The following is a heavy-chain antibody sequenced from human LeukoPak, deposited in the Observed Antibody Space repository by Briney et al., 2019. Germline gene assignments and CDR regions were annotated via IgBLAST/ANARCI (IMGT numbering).Heavy chain of an antibody. D-gene: IGHD3-10*01. Sequence: PSETLSLTCTVSGGFISTYYWSWIRQPPGKGLEWIGYIYTSGSTDYNPSLKSRVTISLDTSNNQFSLNLSSVTAADTAVYYCARSRGRKVTPFDYWGQGILVTVSS. J-gene: IGHJ4*02. CDR1: GGFISTYY. V-gene: IGHV4-4*09. CDR2: IYTSGST. CDR3: ARSRGRKVTPFDY.